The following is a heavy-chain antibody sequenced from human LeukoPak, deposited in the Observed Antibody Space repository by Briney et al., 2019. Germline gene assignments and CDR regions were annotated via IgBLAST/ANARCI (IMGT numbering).Heavy chain of an antibody. V-gene: IGHV3-7*01. Sequence: GGSLTLSCAASGFTFSSYWMSCVRHAPGKGLEWVANIKQYGSEKYYVDYVKGRFTISRDNAKNSLYLQMNSLRAEDTAVYYCARGSIAVAGTGVGPWGQGTLVTVSS. CDR2: IKQYGSEK. J-gene: IGHJ5*02. D-gene: IGHD6-19*01. CDR3: ARGSIAVAGTGVGP. CDR1: GFTFSSYW.